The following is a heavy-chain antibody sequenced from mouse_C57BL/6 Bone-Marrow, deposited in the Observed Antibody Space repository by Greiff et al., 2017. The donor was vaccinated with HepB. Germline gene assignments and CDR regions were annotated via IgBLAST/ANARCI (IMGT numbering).Heavy chain of an antibody. CDR3: ARVRGIGDY. V-gene: IGHV1-7*01. CDR2: INPSSGYT. D-gene: IGHD2-14*01. CDR1: GYTFTSYW. Sequence: VQLQQSGAELAKPGASVKLSCKASGYTFTSYWMHWVKQRPGQGLEWIGYINPSSGYTKYNQKFKDKATLTAEKSSSTAYMQLSSLTYEDSAVYYCARVRGIGDYWGQGTSVTVSS. J-gene: IGHJ4*01.